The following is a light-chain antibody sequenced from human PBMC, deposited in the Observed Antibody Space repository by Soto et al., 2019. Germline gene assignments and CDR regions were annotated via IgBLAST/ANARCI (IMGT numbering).Light chain of an antibody. V-gene: IGLV1-51*02. CDR1: SSNIGNNY. CDR2: ENN. Sequence: QAVVTQPPSVSAAPGQKVTISCSGSSSNIGNNYVSWYQQLPGTAPKLLIYENNKRPSGIPDRFSGSKSGTSATLGITGLQTGGEADYYCGTWDSSLSDLVFGGGTKVTVL. J-gene: IGLJ2*01. CDR3: GTWDSSLSDLV.